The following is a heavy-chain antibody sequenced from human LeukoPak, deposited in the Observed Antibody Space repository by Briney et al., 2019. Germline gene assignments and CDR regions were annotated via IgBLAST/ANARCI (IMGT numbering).Heavy chain of an antibody. V-gene: IGHV3-23*01. D-gene: IGHD3-10*01. J-gene: IGHJ4*02. CDR2: ISERGGST. CDR1: GISLSNYA. Sequence: GGSLRLSCVVSGISLSNYAMTWVRQAPGKGLEWVSYISERGGSTTYADSVKGRFTISRDTSLNTLYLQMNNLRAEDTAVYFCAKRGVVIRGLLVIGYHQEAYHYDFWGQGVLVTVPS. CDR3: AKRGVVIRGLLVIGYHQEAYHYDF.